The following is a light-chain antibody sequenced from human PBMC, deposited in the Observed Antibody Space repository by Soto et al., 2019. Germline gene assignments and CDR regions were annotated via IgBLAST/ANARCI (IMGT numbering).Light chain of an antibody. CDR3: QTWGTGIPV. CDR1: SGHSSYA. V-gene: IGLV4-69*01. CDR2: LNSDGSH. J-gene: IGLJ2*01. Sequence: QPVLTQSPSASASLGASVKLICTLSSGHSSYAIAWHQQQPEKGPRYLMKLNSDGSHSEGDGIPDRFSGSSSGAERYLTISSLQSDDEADYYCQTWGTGIPVFGGGTKLTVL.